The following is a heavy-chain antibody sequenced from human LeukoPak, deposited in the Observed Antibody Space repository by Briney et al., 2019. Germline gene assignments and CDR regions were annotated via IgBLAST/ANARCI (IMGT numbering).Heavy chain of an antibody. CDR1: GFTFSSYA. CDR3: AKDLPSNKNYYGMDV. V-gene: IGHV3-23*01. J-gene: IGHJ6*02. D-gene: IGHD2/OR15-2a*01. Sequence: GVSLRLSCAASGFTFSSYAMSWVRQAPGKGLEWVSAISGSGGSTYYADSVKGRFTISRDNSKNTLYLQMNSLRAEDTAVYYCAKDLPSNKNYYGMDVWGQGTTVTVSS. CDR2: ISGSGGST.